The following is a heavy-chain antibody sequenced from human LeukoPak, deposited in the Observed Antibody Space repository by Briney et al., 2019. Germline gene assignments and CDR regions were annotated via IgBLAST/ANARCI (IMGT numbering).Heavy chain of an antibody. CDR3: ARGEFMTTTFDY. V-gene: IGHV1-2*02. CDR2: INPNSGGT. Sequence: ASVKVSCKASGYTFTGYYMHWVRQAPGQGLEWMGWINPNSGGTNYAQKFQGRVTMTRDTYISTAYMELSRLRSDDTAVYYCARGEFMTTTFDYWGQGTLVTVSS. D-gene: IGHD3-10*01. J-gene: IGHJ4*02. CDR1: GYTFTGYY.